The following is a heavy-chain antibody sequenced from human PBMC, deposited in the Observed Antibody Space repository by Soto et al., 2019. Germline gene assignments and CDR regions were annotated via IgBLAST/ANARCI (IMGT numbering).Heavy chain of an antibody. CDR3: AVGGWNDGVYYYYGMDV. CDR2: IDPSDSYT. Sequence: PGESLKISCKGSGYSFTSYWISWVRQMPGKGLEWMGRIDPSDSYTNYSPSFQGHVTISADKSISTAYLQWSSLKASDTAMYYCAVGGWNDGVYYYYGMDVWGQGTTVTVSS. V-gene: IGHV5-10-1*01. D-gene: IGHD1-1*01. J-gene: IGHJ6*02. CDR1: GYSFTSYW.